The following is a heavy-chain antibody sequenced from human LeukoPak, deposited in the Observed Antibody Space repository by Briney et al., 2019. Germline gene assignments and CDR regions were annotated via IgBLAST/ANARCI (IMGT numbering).Heavy chain of an antibody. CDR2: INPSGGST. CDR3: AKAWVEWSAIPGLGY. CDR1: GYTFTSYY. V-gene: IGHV1-46*01. Sequence: GASVKVSCKASGYTFTSYYMHWVRQAPGQGLEWMGIINPSGGSTSYAQKFQGRVTMTRDMSTSTVYMELSSLRSEDTAVYYCAKAWVEWSAIPGLGYWGQGTLVTVSS. J-gene: IGHJ4*02. D-gene: IGHD3-3*01.